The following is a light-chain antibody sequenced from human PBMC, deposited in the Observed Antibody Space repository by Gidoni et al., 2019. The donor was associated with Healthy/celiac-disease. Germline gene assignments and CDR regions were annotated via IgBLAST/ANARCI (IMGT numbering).Light chain of an antibody. Sequence: QSALTQPASVSGSPGQSITISCTGTSSDIGGYNYVSWYQQHPGKAPKRMIYDVSNRPSGVSNRFSGSKSGNTASLTISGLQAEDEADYYCSSYTNSVVFGGGTKLTVL. J-gene: IGLJ2*01. CDR3: SSYTNSVV. CDR2: DVS. V-gene: IGLV2-14*03. CDR1: SSDIGGYNY.